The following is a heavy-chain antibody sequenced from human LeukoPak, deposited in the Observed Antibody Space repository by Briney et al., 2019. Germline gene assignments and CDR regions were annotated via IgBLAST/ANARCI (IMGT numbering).Heavy chain of an antibody. J-gene: IGHJ4*02. V-gene: IGHV4-39*01. CDR2: IYYSGSI. Sequence: SETLSLTCTVSGGSISSSSYYWGWIRQPRGKGVEWIGSIYYSGSIYYNPSLKSRFTISVDTSKNQFSLKLSSVTAADTAVYYCARYGGTLDYWGQGTLVTVSS. CDR3: ARYGGTLDY. D-gene: IGHD4-23*01. CDR1: GGSISSSSYY.